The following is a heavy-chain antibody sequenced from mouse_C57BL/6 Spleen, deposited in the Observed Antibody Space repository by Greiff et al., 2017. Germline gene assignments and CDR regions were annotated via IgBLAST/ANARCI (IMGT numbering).Heavy chain of an antibody. CDR3: ARWGTTGYYYAMDY. J-gene: IGHJ4*01. D-gene: IGHD1-1*01. V-gene: IGHV1-82*01. CDR2: IYPGDGDT. Sequence: VQLQQSGPELVKPGASVKISCKASGYAFSSSWMNWVKQRPGKGLEWIGRIYPGDGDTNYNGKFKGKATLTADKSSSTAYMQRSSLTSEDSAVYFCARWGTTGYYYAMDYWGQGTSVTVSS. CDR1: GYAFSSSW.